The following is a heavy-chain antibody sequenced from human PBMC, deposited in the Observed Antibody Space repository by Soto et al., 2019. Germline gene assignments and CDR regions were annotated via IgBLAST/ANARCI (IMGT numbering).Heavy chain of an antibody. J-gene: IGHJ4*02. V-gene: IGHV3-33*01. D-gene: IGHD6-19*01. CDR3: ARDCAGYSSGWYQRGGFDY. CDR1: GFTFSSYG. Sequence: QVQLVESGGGVVQPGRSLRLSCAASGFTFSSYGMHWVRQAPSKGLEWVAVIWYDGSNKYYADSVKGRFTTSRDNSKNTLYLQMNSLTAEDTAVYYCARDCAGYSSGWYQRGGFDYWGQGTLVTVSS. CDR2: IWYDGSNK.